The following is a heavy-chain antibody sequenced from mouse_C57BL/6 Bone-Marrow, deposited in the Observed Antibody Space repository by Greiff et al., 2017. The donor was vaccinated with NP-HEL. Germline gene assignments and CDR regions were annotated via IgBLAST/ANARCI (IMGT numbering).Heavy chain of an antibody. CDR3: ARSPIYYDYDGAMDY. D-gene: IGHD2-4*01. V-gene: IGHV1-42*01. J-gene: IGHJ4*01. CDR1: GYSFTGYY. Sequence: EVQLQQSGPELVKPGASVKISCKASGYSFTGYYMNWVKQSPEKSLEWIGEINPSTGGTTYNQKFKAKATLTVDKSSSTAYMQLKSLTSEDSAVYYCARSPIYYDYDGAMDYWGQGTSVTVSS. CDR2: INPSTGGT.